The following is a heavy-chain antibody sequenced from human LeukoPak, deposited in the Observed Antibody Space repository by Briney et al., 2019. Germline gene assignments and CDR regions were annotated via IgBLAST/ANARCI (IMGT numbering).Heavy chain of an antibody. CDR1: GGSFRGYY. Sequence: LSLTCAVYGGSFRGYYWSWIRQPPGKGLEWVSGISWNSGSIGYADSVKGRFTISRDNAKNSLYLQMNSLRAEDTALYYCAKDNRLAPYYFDYWGQGTLVTVSS. D-gene: IGHD3-9*01. V-gene: IGHV3-9*01. J-gene: IGHJ4*02. CDR2: ISWNSGSI. CDR3: AKDNRLAPYYFDY.